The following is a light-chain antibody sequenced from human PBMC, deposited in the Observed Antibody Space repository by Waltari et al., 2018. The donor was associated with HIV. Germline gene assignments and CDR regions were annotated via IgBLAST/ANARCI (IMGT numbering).Light chain of an antibody. J-gene: IGKJ1*01. CDR3: QQYYSTPRT. CDR2: WAS. Sequence: IVMTQSPDSLAVSLGERATINCKSSQSVLSSSNNQNYLAWYQQKPGQPPKLLIYWASTRESGVPDRFSGSGSGTDFTLTISSLQAEDVALYYCQQYYSTPRTFGQGTKVEVK. CDR1: QSVLSSSNNQNY. V-gene: IGKV4-1*01.